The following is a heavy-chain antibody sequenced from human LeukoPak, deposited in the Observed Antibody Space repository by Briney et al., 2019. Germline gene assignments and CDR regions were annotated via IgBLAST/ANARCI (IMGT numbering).Heavy chain of an antibody. CDR2: MSYSGRT. J-gene: IGHJ4*02. CDR3: ARGYCRDDICQVFPY. D-gene: IGHD2-21*02. V-gene: IGHV4-59*02. Sequence: PSETLSLTCTVSGGSVSSYYWSWIRQTPEKGLEWIGYMSYSGRTDYGPSLKSRGTMSVDTSKNQFSLKMSYVTAADTGVYYCARGYCRDDICQVFPYWGQGTLVTVSS. CDR1: GGSVSSYY.